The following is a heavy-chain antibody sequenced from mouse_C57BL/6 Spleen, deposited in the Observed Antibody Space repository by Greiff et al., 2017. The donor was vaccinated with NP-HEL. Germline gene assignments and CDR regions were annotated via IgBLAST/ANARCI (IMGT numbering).Heavy chain of an antibody. CDR2: INPGSGGT. V-gene: IGHV1-54*01. J-gene: IGHJ3*01. Sequence: QVQLQQSGAELVRPGTSVKVSCKASGYAFTNYLIEWVKQRPGQGLEWIGVINPGSGGTNYNEKFKGKATLTADKSSSTAYMQLSSLTSEDSAVYFCARRGARAYWGQGTLVTVSA. CDR1: GYAFTNYL. CDR3: ARRGARAY.